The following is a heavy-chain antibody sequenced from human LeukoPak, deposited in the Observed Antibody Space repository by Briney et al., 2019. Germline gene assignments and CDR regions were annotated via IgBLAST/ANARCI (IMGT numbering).Heavy chain of an antibody. Sequence: SETLSLTCSVSGVSISSYYWSWVRQSAGMGLEWIGRPYTSGTTNYNPSLKSRVTISVDTSKNQFSLKLSSVTAADTAVYYCARYDYGDHGAFDIWGQGTMVTVSS. J-gene: IGHJ3*02. D-gene: IGHD4-17*01. CDR2: PYTSGTT. CDR1: GVSISSYY. CDR3: ARYDYGDHGAFDI. V-gene: IGHV4-4*07.